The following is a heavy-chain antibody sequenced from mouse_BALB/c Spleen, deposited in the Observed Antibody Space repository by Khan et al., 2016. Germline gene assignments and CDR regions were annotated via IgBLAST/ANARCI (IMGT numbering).Heavy chain of an antibody. D-gene: IGHD2-12*01. V-gene: IGHV1-9*01. J-gene: IGHJ3*01. CDR2: ILPGSGHT. Sequence: QVQLQQSGAELMKPGASMKISCKATGYTFSNYWIEWVRQRPGHGLEWIGEILPGSGHTNCNEKFRGKATFTAETSSNTAYMQLSSLISEDSAVXYCARNSDSYWFAYWGQGTLVTVSA. CDR3: ARNSDSYWFAY. CDR1: GYTFSNYW.